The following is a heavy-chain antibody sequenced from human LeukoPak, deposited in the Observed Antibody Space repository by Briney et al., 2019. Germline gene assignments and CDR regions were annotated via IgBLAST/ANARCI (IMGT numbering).Heavy chain of an antibody. CDR1: GFTFSNAW. CDR3: TTHSSWYYRVDY. Sequence: GGSLRLSCAASGFTFSNAWMSWVRQAPGKGLEWVGRIKSKTDGGTTDYAAPVKGRFTISRDDSKNTLYLQMNSLKTEDTAVYYCTTHSSWYYRVDYWGQGTLVTVSS. D-gene: IGHD6-13*01. CDR2: IKSKTDGGTT. J-gene: IGHJ4*02. V-gene: IGHV3-15*01.